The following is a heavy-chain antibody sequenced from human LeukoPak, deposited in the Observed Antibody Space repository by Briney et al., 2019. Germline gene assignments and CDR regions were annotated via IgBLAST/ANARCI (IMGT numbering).Heavy chain of an antibody. CDR1: GFAFSSYG. D-gene: IGHD1-26*01. V-gene: IGHV3-30*02. CDR3: AKVLSGYFDY. J-gene: IGHJ4*02. Sequence: GGSLRLSCAASGFAFSSYGMHWVRQAPGKGLEWVAFIRYDGSNKYYADSVKGRFTISRDNSKNTLYLQMNGLRAEDTAVYYCAKVLSGYFDYWGQGTLVTVSS. CDR2: IRYDGSNK.